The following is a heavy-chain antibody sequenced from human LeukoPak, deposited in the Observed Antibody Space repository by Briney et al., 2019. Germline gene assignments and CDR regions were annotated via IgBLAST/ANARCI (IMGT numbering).Heavy chain of an antibody. CDR1: GYSFTGYW. Sequence: GESLKISGKGSGYSFTGYWIGWVGQMPGKGRERMGIIYPVDSDTRYSPSFQGQVTISADKSISTVYLQWSSLKASDTAMYYCARHVGIRDYYYYMDVWGKGTTVTVSS. CDR2: IYPVDSDT. J-gene: IGHJ6*03. CDR3: ARHVGIRDYYYYMDV. V-gene: IGHV5-51*01. D-gene: IGHD3-10*01.